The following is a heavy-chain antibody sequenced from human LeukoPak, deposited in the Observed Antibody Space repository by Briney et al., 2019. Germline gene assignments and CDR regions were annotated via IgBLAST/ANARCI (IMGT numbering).Heavy chain of an antibody. D-gene: IGHD4-17*01. V-gene: IGHV4-4*07. CDR2: IHSTGST. Sequence: SETLSLTCTVSGGSSSSYYWSWIRQPAGKGLEWIGRIHSTGSTNYSPSLKSRVTMSVDTSKKQFSLKLTSVTAADTAVYFCARGVGSFGDDPRDALDIWGQGTMVTVSS. CDR1: GGSSSSYY. CDR3: ARGVGSFGDDPRDALDI. J-gene: IGHJ3*02.